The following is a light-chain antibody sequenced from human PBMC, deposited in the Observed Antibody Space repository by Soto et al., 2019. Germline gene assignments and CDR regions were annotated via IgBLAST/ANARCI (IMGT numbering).Light chain of an antibody. J-gene: IGKJ5*01. CDR3: QQLNSYPLT. CDR1: QDISSF. Sequence: PYSLSASLGDRVTLTCRASQDISSFLAWYQQKPGKAPKLLIYAASTLQSGVPSRFSGSGSGTDFTLTISSLQPEDFATYFCQQLNSYPLTFGQGTRLEIK. V-gene: IGKV1-9*01. CDR2: AAS.